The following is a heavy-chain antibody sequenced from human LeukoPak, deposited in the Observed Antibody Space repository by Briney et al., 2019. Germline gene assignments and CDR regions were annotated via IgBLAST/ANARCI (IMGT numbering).Heavy chain of an antibody. CDR3: AQGYSSGWYPC. Sequence: PGGSLRLSCAVSGFTITDYGMSWVRQAPGKGLEWVSAISVSGDTKYYADSVKGRFIISRDNSRNTLYLQINSLRAEDTALYYCAQGYSSGWYPCWGQGTLVTVSS. CDR1: GFTITDYG. CDR2: ISVSGDTK. J-gene: IGHJ4*02. D-gene: IGHD6-19*01. V-gene: IGHV3-23*01.